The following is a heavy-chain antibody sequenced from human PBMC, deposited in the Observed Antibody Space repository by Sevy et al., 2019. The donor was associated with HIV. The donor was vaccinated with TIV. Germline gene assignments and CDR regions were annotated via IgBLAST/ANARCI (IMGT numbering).Heavy chain of an antibody. D-gene: IGHD2-21*01. CDR3: AKDSEHSGVNYFDC. CDR1: GFTFSNHA. Sequence: GGSLRLSCAVSGFTFSNHAMSWVRQAPGKGLEWVSGISGSGGSTHFADSVKGRFTISRDNSKNTLYLQMKSLRAEDTSVYYCAKDSEHSGVNYFDCWGQGTLVTVSS. CDR2: ISGSGGST. V-gene: IGHV3-23*01. J-gene: IGHJ4*02.